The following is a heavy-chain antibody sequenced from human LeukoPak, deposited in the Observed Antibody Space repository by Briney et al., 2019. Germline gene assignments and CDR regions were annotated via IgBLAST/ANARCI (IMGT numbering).Heavy chain of an antibody. V-gene: IGHV3-23*01. CDR2: ISGSGAST. J-gene: IGHJ3*01. CDR1: GFTFSSYA. CDR3: AKDLYGDYAFDV. Sequence: AGGSLRLSCAASGFTFSSYALSWVRQAPGKGLEWVSAISGSGASTYYADSVKGRFAISRDNSKSTLYLQINSLRAEDTAVYYCAKDLYGDYAFDVWGQGTMVTVSS. D-gene: IGHD4-17*01.